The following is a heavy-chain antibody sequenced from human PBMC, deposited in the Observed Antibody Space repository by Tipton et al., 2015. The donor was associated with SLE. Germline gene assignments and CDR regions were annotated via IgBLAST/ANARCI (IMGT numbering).Heavy chain of an antibody. CDR3: AREAPNTCYFDS. Sequence: QSGAEVKKPGASVKVSCKSSGYTFTAYYMHWVRQAPGQGLEWMGIINPGGGGTNYAQKFQGRVTMAMDTSTITVYMELNSLRSDDTAVYYCAREAPNTCYFDSWGQGTLVTVSS. V-gene: IGHV1-46*01. CDR1: GYTFTAYY. J-gene: IGHJ4*02. CDR2: INPGGGGT. D-gene: IGHD2-8*01.